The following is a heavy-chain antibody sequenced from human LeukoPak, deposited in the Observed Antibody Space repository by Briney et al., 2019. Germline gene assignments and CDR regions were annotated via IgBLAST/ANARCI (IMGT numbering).Heavy chain of an antibody. V-gene: IGHV3-33*01. CDR1: GFTFSSYG. CDR3: ASRACSGGSCYFQPLDY. Sequence: GGSLRLSCAASGFTFSSYGMHWVRQAPGKGLEWVAVIWYDGSNKYYADSVKGRFTISRDNSKNTLYLQMNSLRVEDTAVYYCASRACSGGSCYFQPLDYWGQGTLVTVSS. J-gene: IGHJ4*02. CDR2: IWYDGSNK. D-gene: IGHD2-15*01.